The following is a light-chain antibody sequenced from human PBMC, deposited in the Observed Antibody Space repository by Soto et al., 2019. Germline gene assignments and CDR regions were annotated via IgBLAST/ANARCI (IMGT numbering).Light chain of an antibody. CDR1: TSNIGSNS. J-gene: IGLJ3*02. CDR3: AAWDGAMNAWV. CDR2: TDS. V-gene: IGLV1-44*01. Sequence: QSVLTQSPSASATPGQRVTISCSGTTSNIGSNSVNWYQQLPRSAPKLLIYTDSQRPSGVPDRFSGSKSGTSASLAIGGLQSEDEADYYCAAWDGAMNAWVFGGGTKLTVL.